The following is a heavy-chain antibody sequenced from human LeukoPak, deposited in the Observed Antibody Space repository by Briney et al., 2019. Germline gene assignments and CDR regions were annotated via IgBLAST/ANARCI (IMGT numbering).Heavy chain of an antibody. J-gene: IGHJ4*02. V-gene: IGHV3-66*01. CDR3: ARAPTVTTTWDY. CDR1: GFTVSSNY. Sequence: PGGSLRLSCAASGFTVSSNYMSWVRQAPGKGLEWVSALNSGGTAYNADAVKGRFTISGDNSKNMLYLQMNSLRAEDTAVYYCARAPTVTTTWDYWGQGTLVTVS. D-gene: IGHD4-17*01. CDR2: LNSGGTA.